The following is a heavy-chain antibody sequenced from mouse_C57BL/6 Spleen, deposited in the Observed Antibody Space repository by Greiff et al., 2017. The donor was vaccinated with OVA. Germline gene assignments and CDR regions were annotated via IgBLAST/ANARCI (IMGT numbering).Heavy chain of an antibody. D-gene: IGHD4-1*01. CDR3: TRTGDQAWFAY. V-gene: IGHV14-4*01. CDR1: GFNIKDDY. Sequence: EVHLVESGAELVRPGASVKLSCTASGFNIKDDYMHWVKQRPEQGLEWIGWIDPENGDTEYASKFQGKATITADPSSNTAYLPLSSLTSEDTAVYYCTRTGDQAWFAYWGQGTLVTVSA. J-gene: IGHJ3*01. CDR2: IDPENGDT.